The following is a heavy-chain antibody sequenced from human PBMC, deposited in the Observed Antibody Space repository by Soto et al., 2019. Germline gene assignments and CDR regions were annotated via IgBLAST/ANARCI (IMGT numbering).Heavy chain of an antibody. J-gene: IGHJ6*03. CDR2: ISGSGGST. Sequence: PGGSLRLSCAASGFTFSSYAMSWVRQAPGKGLEWVSAISGSGGSTYYADSVKGRFTISRDNSKNTLYLQMNSLRAEDTAVYYCAKDESSGSLGGSGYYYMDVWGKGTTVTVSS. CDR3: AKDESSGSLGGSGYYYMDV. CDR1: GFTFSSYA. D-gene: IGHD6-19*01. V-gene: IGHV3-23*01.